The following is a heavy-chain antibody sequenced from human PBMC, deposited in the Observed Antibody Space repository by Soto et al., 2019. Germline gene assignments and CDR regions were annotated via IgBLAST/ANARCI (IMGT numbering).Heavy chain of an antibody. CDR1: GYNFINYG. V-gene: IGHV1-18*01. J-gene: IGHJ4*02. D-gene: IGHD3-10*01. CDR2: ISVHKGNT. Sequence: RASVKVSCKASGYNFINYGITWVRQAPGQGLEWMGWISVHKGNTKYAQKLQGRVTMTTDTSTSTAYMELRSLRSDDTAVYYCVRDLDGSGSYYTDYWGPGTLVTVSS. CDR3: VRDLDGSGSYYTDY.